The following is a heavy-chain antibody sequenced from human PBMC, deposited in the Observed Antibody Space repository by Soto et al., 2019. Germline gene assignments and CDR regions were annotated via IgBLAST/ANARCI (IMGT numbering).Heavy chain of an antibody. J-gene: IGHJ6*02. CDR1: GYTFTSYG. CDR2: ISAYNGNT. CDR3: ARDFLRGSGYFDWSYYYGMDV. D-gene: IGHD3-9*01. Sequence: ASVKVSCKASGYTFTSYGISWVRQAPGQGLEWMGWISAYNGNTNYAQKLQGRVTMTTDTSTSTAYMELRSLRSDDTAVYYCARDFLRGSGYFDWSYYYGMDVWGQGTTVTVYS. V-gene: IGHV1-18*04.